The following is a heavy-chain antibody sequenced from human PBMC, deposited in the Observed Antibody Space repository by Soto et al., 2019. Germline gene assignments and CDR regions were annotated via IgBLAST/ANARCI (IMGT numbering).Heavy chain of an antibody. CDR3: TTERDLQPD. CDR2: IKNKADGDTT. V-gene: IGHV3-15*07. D-gene: IGHD2-2*01. J-gene: IGHJ4*02. Sequence: EVQLVESGGGLVKPGGSLRLSCVASGFTISDTWMNWVRQAPGKGLEWVGRIKNKADGDTTDYAAPVKARFIISRDDSKNTLFLQMNSLKTEDTAVYYCTTERDLQPDWGQGTLVTVSS. CDR1: GFTISDTW.